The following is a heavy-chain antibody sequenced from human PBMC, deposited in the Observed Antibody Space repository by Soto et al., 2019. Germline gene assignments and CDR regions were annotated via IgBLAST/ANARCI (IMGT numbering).Heavy chain of an antibody. CDR2: ISSSGGST. V-gene: IGHV3-23*01. J-gene: IGHJ6*02. D-gene: IGHD1-1*01. Sequence: PGGSLRLSCAASGFTFSGYAMSWVRQSPGKGLEWVSSISSSGGSTYYADSVKGRFTISRDNSKNTLYLQMNSLRAEDTAVYYCAKAGDNWNPRRAYYYGMDVWGQGTKVTVSS. CDR3: AKAGDNWNPRRAYYYGMDV. CDR1: GFTFSGYA.